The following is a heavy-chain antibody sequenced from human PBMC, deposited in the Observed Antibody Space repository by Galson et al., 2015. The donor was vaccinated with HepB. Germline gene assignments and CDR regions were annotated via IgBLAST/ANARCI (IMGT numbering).Heavy chain of an antibody. Sequence: SLRLSCAASGFTFSSYEMNWVRQAPGKGLEWVSYISSSGSTIYYADSVKGRFTISRDNAKNSLYLQMNSLRAEDTAVYYCARGGRAPGLYDSSGYYYISWGQGTLVTVSS. CDR2: ISSSGSTI. V-gene: IGHV3-48*03. J-gene: IGHJ4*02. CDR1: GFTFSSYE. CDR3: ARGGRAPGLYDSSGYYYIS. D-gene: IGHD3-22*01.